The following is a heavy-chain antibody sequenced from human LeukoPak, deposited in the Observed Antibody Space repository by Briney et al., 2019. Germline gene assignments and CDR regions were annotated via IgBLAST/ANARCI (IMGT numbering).Heavy chain of an antibody. J-gene: IGHJ6*02. Sequence: GGSLRPSCATSGFTFSSYSMNWVRQAPGKGLEWVSYISSSSTIYYADSVKGRFTISRDNAKNSLYLQMNSLRDEDTAVYYCARDITMVRGIIGYYYGMDVWGQGTTVTVSS. CDR1: GFTFSSYS. CDR3: ARDITMVRGIIGYYYGMDV. D-gene: IGHD3-10*01. V-gene: IGHV3-48*02. CDR2: ISSSSTI.